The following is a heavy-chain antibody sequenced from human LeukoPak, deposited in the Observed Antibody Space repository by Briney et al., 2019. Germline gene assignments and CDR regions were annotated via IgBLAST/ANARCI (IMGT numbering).Heavy chain of an antibody. D-gene: IGHD6-13*01. CDR1: GGSISSYY. Sequence: PSETLSLTCTVSGGSISSYYWSWIRQPPGKGLEWIGYIYYSGSTNYNPSLKSRVTISVDTSKNQFSLKLSSVTAADTAVYYCARAKYSSSWYQTNPYYFDYWGQGTLVTVSS. J-gene: IGHJ4*02. CDR2: IYYSGST. CDR3: ARAKYSSSWYQTNPYYFDY. V-gene: IGHV4-59*01.